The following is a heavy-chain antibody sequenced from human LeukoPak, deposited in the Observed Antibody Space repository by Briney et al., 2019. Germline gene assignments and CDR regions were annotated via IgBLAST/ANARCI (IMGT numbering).Heavy chain of an antibody. CDR3: ARWDIRGTAHQLDY. Sequence: GGSLRLSCADSGFTLNSHWMSWVRQAPGKGLEWVANINQDGSAKYYVDSVRGRFTISRDNAKNSMYLQMNSLRAEDTAVYYCARWDIRGTAHQLDYWGQGTLVTVSS. CDR2: INQDGSAK. V-gene: IGHV3-7*01. CDR1: GFTLNSHW. J-gene: IGHJ4*02. D-gene: IGHD1-7*01.